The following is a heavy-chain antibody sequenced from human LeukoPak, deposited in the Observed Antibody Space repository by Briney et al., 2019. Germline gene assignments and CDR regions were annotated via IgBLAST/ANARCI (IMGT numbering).Heavy chain of an antibody. CDR2: SYTCGST. D-gene: IGHD3-22*01. V-gene: IGHV4-61*02. Sequence: PSQTLSLSWTGIGGAISSGSYYWRWIREPAGKGLERIGRSYTCGSTNYNPSLKHRVTTSVDTSRKHVAVTLSCVAAADTAVYYCARGGAYYYDSSGTVWGAFDTWGEGTMVTVPS. CDR1: GGAISSGSYY. J-gene: IGHJ3*02. CDR3: ARGGAYYYDSSGTVWGAFDT.